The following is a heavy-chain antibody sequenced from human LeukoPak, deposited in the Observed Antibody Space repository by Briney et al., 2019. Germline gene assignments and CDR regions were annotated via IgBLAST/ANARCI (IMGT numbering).Heavy chain of an antibody. J-gene: IGHJ6*03. V-gene: IGHV3-9*01. D-gene: IGHD3-10*01. Sequence: GGSLRLSCAASGFTFSSYDMTWVRQAPGKGLEWVSGISWNSGSIGYADSVKGRFTISRDNAKNSLYLQMNSLRAEDTALYYCAKGGYGSDYYYYMDVWGKGTTVTVSS. CDR3: AKGGYGSDYYYYMDV. CDR1: GFTFSSYD. CDR2: ISWNSGSI.